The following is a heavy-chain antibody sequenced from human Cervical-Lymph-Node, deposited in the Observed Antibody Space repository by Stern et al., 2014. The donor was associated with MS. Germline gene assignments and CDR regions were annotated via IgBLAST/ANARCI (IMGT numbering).Heavy chain of an antibody. CDR3: AKAGDITIFAVVTMWIDY. CDR1: GFTFGSYA. D-gene: IGHD3-3*01. V-gene: IGHV3-23*04. J-gene: IGHJ4*02. Sequence: EVQLVESGGGLVQPGGSLRLSCAASGFTFGSYAMSWVRQAPGKGLEWVSTITGSGDNTYYVDSVRGRFTISRDNSKNTLYLQMHSLRAEDTAVYYCAKAGDITIFAVVTMWIDYWGQGTLVTVSS. CDR2: ITGSGDNT.